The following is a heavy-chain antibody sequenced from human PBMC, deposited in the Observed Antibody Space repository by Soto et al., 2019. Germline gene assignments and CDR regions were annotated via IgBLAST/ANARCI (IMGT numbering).Heavy chain of an antibody. V-gene: IGHV3-23*01. CDR1: GFTFSSYA. D-gene: IGHD3-3*01. Sequence: EVQLLESGGGLAQPGGSLRLTCAASGFTFSSYAMSWVRQAPGKGLEWVSGISTGGGNTSYADSVKGRFTISRDNSKNTLYLQMNNLRAEDTGVYYCADGGEWSFNFEYWGQGALVTVFS. CDR2: ISTGGGNT. J-gene: IGHJ4*02. CDR3: ADGGEWSFNFEY.